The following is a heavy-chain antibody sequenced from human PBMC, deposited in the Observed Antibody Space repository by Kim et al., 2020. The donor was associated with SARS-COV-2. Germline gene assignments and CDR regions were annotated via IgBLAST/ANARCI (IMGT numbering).Heavy chain of an antibody. D-gene: IGHD3-22*01. J-gene: IGHJ4*02. CDR3: AREVLYDDSSGFHDY. V-gene: IGHV4-61*01. Sequence: SETLSLTCTVSGGSVSSGSYYWSWIRQPPGKGLEWIGYIYYSGSTNYNPSLKSRVTISVDTSKNQFSLKLSSVTAADTAVYYCAREVLYDDSSGFHDYWGQGTLVTVAS. CDR2: IYYSGST. CDR1: GGSVSSGSYY.